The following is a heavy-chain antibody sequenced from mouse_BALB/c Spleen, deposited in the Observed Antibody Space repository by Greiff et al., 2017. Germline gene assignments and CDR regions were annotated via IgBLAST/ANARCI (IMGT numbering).Heavy chain of an antibody. V-gene: IGHV1-82*01. CDR3: ARGANYGNPYYYAMDY. Sequence: QVQLQQSGPELVKPGASVKISCKASGYAFSSSWMNWVKQRPGQGLEWIGRIYPGDGDTNYNGKFKGKATLTADKSSSTAYMQLSSLTSVDSAVYFCARGANYGNPYYYAMDYWGQGTSVTVSS. J-gene: IGHJ4*01. D-gene: IGHD2-1*01. CDR2: IYPGDGDT. CDR1: GYAFSSSW.